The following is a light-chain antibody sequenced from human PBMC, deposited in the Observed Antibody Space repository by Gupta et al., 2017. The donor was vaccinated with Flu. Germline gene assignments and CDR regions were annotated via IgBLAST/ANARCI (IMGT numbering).Light chain of an antibody. CDR2: DAS. J-gene: IGKJ4*01. CDR1: QSVSSY. CDR3: QQRSNWPPALT. V-gene: IGKV3-11*01. Sequence: ELVLTQSPATLSWSPGERATLSCTASQSVSSYLAWYQQNPGQAPRLLIYDASNRATGIPARFSGSGSGTDCTLTSTSLEPEDVAVYYCQQRSNWPPALTFGGGTKVEIK.